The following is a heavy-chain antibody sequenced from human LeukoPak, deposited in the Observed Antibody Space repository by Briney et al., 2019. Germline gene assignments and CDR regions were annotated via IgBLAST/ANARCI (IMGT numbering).Heavy chain of an antibody. V-gene: IGHV3-33*01. CDR2: IGYDGSDE. CDR3: ARGNREDAYWPVPPVESDY. J-gene: IGHJ4*02. Sequence: GGSLRLSCAASGFTFSSYGRHWVRQAPGKGLEWVAIIGYDGSDEHYADSVKGRFTISRDNSKKALYLQMNSLRAEDTAVYYCARGNREDAYWPVPPVESDYWGQGALVTVSS. CDR1: GFTFSSYG. D-gene: IGHD2-2*01.